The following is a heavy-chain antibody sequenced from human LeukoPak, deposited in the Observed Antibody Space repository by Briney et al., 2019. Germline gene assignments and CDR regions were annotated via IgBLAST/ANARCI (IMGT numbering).Heavy chain of an antibody. CDR1: GGSIRSYY. CDR2: IYYSGST. J-gene: IGHJ6*03. V-gene: IGHV4-59*01. Sequence: PSETLSLTCTVSGGSIRSYYWSWIRQPPGKGLEWIGYIYYSGSTNYNPSLKSRVTISVDTSKNQFSLKLSSVTAADTAVYFCARAETEALSYYYMDVWGKGTTVTVSS. CDR3: ARAETEALSYYYMDV.